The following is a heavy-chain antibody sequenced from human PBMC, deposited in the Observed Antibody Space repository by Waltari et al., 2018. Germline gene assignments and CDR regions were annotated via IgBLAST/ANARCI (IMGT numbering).Heavy chain of an antibody. V-gene: IGHV4-38-2*02. CDR3: ARDMVQGENGMDV. CDR2: MIPSGRT. CDR1: GDSIRRDFY. Sequence: QVQLQESGPGLVKSSETLTLTCAISGDSIRRDFYWGWIRQPPGKGLEWIGSMIPSGRTYYNPSLKSRVTMIIDTSKNQFSLRLSSVTAADTAVYYCARDMVQGENGMDVWGQWTTVIVSS. J-gene: IGHJ6*02. D-gene: IGHD3-10*01.